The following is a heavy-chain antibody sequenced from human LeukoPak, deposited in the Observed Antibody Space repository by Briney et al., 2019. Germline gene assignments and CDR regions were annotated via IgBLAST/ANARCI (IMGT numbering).Heavy chain of an antibody. J-gene: IGHJ6*02. D-gene: IGHD3-10*01. CDR1: GLSLNSYA. V-gene: IGHV3-30*03. CDR2: ISYDGSNK. Sequence: GGTLRLSCAASGLSLNSYAIHWVRQAPGKGLEWVTAISYDGSNKHYADSVRGRFTISRDNSKNTLYLQMNSLRSDDTAVYYCAQGGSEIYYFYHGMDVWGRGTTVTVSS. CDR3: AQGGSEIYYFYHGMDV.